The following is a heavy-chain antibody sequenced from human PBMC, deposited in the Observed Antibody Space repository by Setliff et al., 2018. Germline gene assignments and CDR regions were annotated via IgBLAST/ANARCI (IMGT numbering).Heavy chain of an antibody. CDR3: ARSSAPIKRDYMDV. J-gene: IGHJ6*03. V-gene: IGHV3-48*01. Sequence: GGSLRLSCVASGFTFSSYGMNWVRQAPGKGLEWLSYISSSSTTIYYADSVKGRFTVSRDNAKNSLYLQMNSLRADDAAVYYCARSSAPIKRDYMDVWGKGTTVTVSS. CDR2: ISSSSTTI. CDR1: GFTFSSYG. D-gene: IGHD2-2*02.